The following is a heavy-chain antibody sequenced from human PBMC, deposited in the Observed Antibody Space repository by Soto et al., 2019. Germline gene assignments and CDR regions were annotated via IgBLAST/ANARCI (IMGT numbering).Heavy chain of an antibody. CDR2: VIPLFGTP. CDR1: GGTFNSYA. V-gene: IGHV1-69*01. Sequence: QVQLVQSGAEVKKPGSSVKVSCKASGGTFNSYAVNWVRQAPGQGLEWMGGVIPLFGTPNNAQKFQGRVTITADESTNTVYRELSILRLEDTAVYYCVRGGGYGDSPSCFDSWGKGTLVTVSS. D-gene: IGHD2-2*03. CDR3: VRGGGYGDSPSCFDS. J-gene: IGHJ4*02.